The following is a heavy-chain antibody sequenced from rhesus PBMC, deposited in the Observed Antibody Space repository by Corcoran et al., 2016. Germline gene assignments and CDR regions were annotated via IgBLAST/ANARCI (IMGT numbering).Heavy chain of an antibody. CDR3: ASSPGYYWYFDL. Sequence: QLQLQESGPGLVKPSGTLSVTCAVSGGSISSSYWSWIRQAPGKGLEWIGYIYGSGSSTNYNPSLKSRVTLSVDTSKNQLSLKLSSVAAADTAVYYCASSPGYYWYFDLWGPGTPITISS. D-gene: IGHD3-28*01. V-gene: IGHV4-169*02. CDR1: GGSISSSY. CDR2: IYGSGSST. J-gene: IGHJ2*01.